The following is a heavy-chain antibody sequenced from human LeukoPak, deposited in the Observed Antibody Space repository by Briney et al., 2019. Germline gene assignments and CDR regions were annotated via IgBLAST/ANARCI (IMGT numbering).Heavy chain of an antibody. Sequence: PGGSLRLSCAASGFTFGSYAMSWVRQAPGKGLEWVAVIWYDGSNKYYADSVKGRFTISRDNSKNTLYLQMNSLRAEDTAVYYCAKGSGVWGSYRGIDYWGQGTLVTVSS. D-gene: IGHD3-16*02. CDR1: GFTFGSYA. CDR2: IWYDGSNK. V-gene: IGHV3-33*06. J-gene: IGHJ4*02. CDR3: AKGSGVWGSYRGIDY.